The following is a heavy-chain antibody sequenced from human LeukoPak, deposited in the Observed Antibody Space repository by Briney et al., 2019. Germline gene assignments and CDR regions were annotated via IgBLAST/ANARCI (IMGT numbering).Heavy chain of an antibody. CDR3: ARVRKMGCSGGSCYYFDY. CDR2: INPNRGGT. CDR1: GYTFTGYY. Sequence: ASVKVSCKASGYTFTGYYMHWVRQAPGQGLEWMGRINPNRGGTNYAQKFQGRGTMTRDTSISTAYMELSRLRSDDTAVYCCARVRKMGCSGGSCYYFDYWGQGTLVTVSS. V-gene: IGHV1-2*06. J-gene: IGHJ4*02. D-gene: IGHD2-15*01.